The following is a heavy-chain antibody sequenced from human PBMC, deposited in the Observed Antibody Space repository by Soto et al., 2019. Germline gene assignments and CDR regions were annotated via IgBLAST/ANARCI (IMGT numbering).Heavy chain of an antibody. J-gene: IGHJ6*03. CDR1: GGSISSYY. CDR3: ARGGPILQWLHPHQDYYYYMDV. Sequence: SATLSLTCTVSGGSISSYYWSWIRQPPGKGLEWIGYIYYSGSTNYNPSLKSRVTISVDTSKNQFSLKLSSVTAADTAVYYCARGGPILQWLHPHQDYYYYMDVRGKGTSV. D-gene: IGHD3-3*01. V-gene: IGHV4-59*01. CDR2: IYYSGST.